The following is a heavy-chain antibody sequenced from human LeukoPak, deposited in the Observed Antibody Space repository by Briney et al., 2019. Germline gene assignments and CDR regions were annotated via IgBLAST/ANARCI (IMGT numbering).Heavy chain of an antibody. CDR3: ARRYGDPYYYYGMDV. J-gene: IGHJ6*04. Sequence: ESGPTLVKPTQTLTLTCTFSGFSLSTSALGVGWIRQPPGKALEWLALIYWDDDKRSSPSLKSRLTITKDTSKNQVVLTMTNMDPVDTATYYCARRYGDPYYYYGMDVWGKGTTVTVSS. D-gene: IGHD4-17*01. V-gene: IGHV2-5*02. CDR1: GFSLSTSALG. CDR2: IYWDDDK.